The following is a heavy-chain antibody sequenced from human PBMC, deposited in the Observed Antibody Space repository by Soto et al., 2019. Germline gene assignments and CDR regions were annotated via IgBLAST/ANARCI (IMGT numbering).Heavy chain of an antibody. CDR3: ARGPLPFRDHRVDY. D-gene: IGHD3-16*01. CDR2: IIPIFGTA. J-gene: IGHJ4*02. CDR1: GGTFSSYA. V-gene: IGHV1-69*13. Sequence: ASVKVSCKASGGTFSSYAISWVRQAPGQGLEWMGGIIPIFGTANYAQKFQGRVTITADESTSTAYMELSSLRSEDTAVYYCARGPLPFRDHRVDYWGQGTLVTVSS.